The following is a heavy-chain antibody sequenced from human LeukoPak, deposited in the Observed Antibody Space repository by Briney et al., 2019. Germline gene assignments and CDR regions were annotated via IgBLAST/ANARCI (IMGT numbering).Heavy chain of an antibody. D-gene: IGHD5-12*01. V-gene: IGHV4-59*01. CDR1: GGSISSYY. CDR2: IYYSGST. CDR3: TVAAIPTNWFDP. J-gene: IGHJ5*02. Sequence: SETLSLTCTVSGGSISSYYWSWIRQPPGKGLEWIGYIYYSGSTNYNPSLKSRVTISVDTSKNQFSLKLSSVTAADTAVYYCTVAAIPTNWFDPWGQGTLVTVSS.